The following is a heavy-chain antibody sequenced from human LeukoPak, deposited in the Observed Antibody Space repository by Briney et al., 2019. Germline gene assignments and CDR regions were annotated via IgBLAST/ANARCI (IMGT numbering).Heavy chain of an antibody. CDR2: IYHSGIT. CDR1: DYSISSGYGYY. V-gene: IGHV4-38-2*02. D-gene: IGHD3-10*01. CDR3: ARDLNYGSGHSQGGFDY. J-gene: IGHJ4*02. Sequence: SETLSLTCTVSDYSISSGYGYYWGWIRQPPGKGLEWNGNIYHSGITYYNHFNSSLKSRVTISIDTSKNQFSLRLTSVTAADTAVYYCARDLNYGSGHSQGGFDYWGQGTLVTVSS.